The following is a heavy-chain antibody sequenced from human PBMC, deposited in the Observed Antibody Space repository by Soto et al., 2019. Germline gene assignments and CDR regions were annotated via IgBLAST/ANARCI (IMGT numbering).Heavy chain of an antibody. CDR3: ARSGFWGPRVYYYLDV. CDR1: GGSISSYY. V-gene: IGHV4-59*01. D-gene: IGHD3-10*01. Sequence: PSETLSLTCTVSGGSISSYYWSWIRQPPGKGLEWIGYIYYSGSTNYNPSLKSRVTISVDTSKNQFSLKLSSVTAADTAVYYCARSGFWGPRVYYYLDVWGKGTTVTVSS. CDR2: IYYSGST. J-gene: IGHJ6*03.